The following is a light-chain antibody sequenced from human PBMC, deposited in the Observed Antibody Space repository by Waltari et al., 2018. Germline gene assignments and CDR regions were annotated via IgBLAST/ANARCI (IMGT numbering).Light chain of an antibody. CDR2: DVS. J-gene: IGKJ1*01. V-gene: IGKV3-11*01. Sequence: EIVMTQSPATLSLSPGDRATLSCSASRSVNNFLLWYQQKPGQAPRLVMIDVSSRASGIPARFSGSGSGKDFNLTISSLEPDDFAVYYCQHRANRPPWTFGQGTRVEV. CDR3: QHRANRPPWT. CDR1: RSVNNF.